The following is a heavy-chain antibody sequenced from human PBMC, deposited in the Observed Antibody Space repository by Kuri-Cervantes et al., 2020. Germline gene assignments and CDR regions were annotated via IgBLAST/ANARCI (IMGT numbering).Heavy chain of an antibody. V-gene: IGHV4-59*01. CDR3: ARGTDYDILTGYFLPYFDY. Sequence: SETLSLTCTVSGGSINNYYWSWIRQSPGKELEWIGYIYYSGSTTYSPSLESRVSISVDTSKNQFSLKLSSVTAADTAVYYCARGTDYDILTGYFLPYFDYWGQGTLVTVSS. CDR2: IYYSGST. D-gene: IGHD3-9*01. CDR1: GGSINNYY. J-gene: IGHJ4*02.